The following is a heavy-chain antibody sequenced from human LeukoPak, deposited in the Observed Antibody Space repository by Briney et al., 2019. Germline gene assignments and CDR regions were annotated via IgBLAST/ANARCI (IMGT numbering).Heavy chain of an antibody. D-gene: IGHD7-27*01. Sequence: GGSLRLSCAASGFTFSSYGMHWVRQAPGKGLEWVAFIRYDGSNKYYADSVKGRFTISRDNSKNTLHLQMNSLRAEDTAVYYCAKKVSGDWYFDLWGRGTLVTVSS. CDR2: IRYDGSNK. V-gene: IGHV3-30*02. CDR1: GFTFSSYG. CDR3: AKKVSGDWYFDL. J-gene: IGHJ2*01.